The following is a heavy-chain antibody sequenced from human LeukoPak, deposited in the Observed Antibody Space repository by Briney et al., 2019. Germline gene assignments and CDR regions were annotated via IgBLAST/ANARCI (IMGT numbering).Heavy chain of an antibody. V-gene: IGHV4-34*01. CDR3: ARAPQTVPAAILYYFDY. CDR2: INQSGST. J-gene: IGHJ4*02. Sequence: PSETLSLTCAVYGGSFSGYYWSWIRQPPGKGLEWIGEINQSGSTNYNPSLKSRVTISVDTSKNQFSLKLSSVTAADTAVYYCARAPQTVPAAILYYFDYWGQGTLVTVSS. CDR1: GGSFSGYY. D-gene: IGHD2-2*02.